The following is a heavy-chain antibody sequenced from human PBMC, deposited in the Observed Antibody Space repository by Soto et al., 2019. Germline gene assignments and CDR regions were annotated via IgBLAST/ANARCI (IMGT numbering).Heavy chain of an antibody. Sequence: GGSLRLSCEASGFSFSSFAMNWVRQAPGRGLEWVSYTSDDGASIYYADSLKGRFTISRDNAKNSLSLQMNNLRAEDTAVYYCARENSVQAWLHHFDHWGLGTLVTVSS. D-gene: IGHD5-18*01. V-gene: IGHV3-48*03. CDR1: GFSFSSFA. J-gene: IGHJ4*02. CDR3: ARENSVQAWLHHFDH. CDR2: TSDDGASI.